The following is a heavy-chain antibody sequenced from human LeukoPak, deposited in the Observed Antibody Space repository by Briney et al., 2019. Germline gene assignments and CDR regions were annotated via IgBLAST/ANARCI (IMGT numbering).Heavy chain of an antibody. D-gene: IGHD2-2*01. J-gene: IGHJ4*02. CDR3: ARAYKHCSSTSCYTFDY. Sequence: ASVNVSCKASGYTFTSYYMHWVRQAPGQGLEWMGIINPSGGSTSYAQKFQGRVTMTRDTSTSTVYMELSSLRSEDTAVYYCARAYKHCSSTSCYTFDYWGQGTLVTVSS. CDR2: INPSGGST. V-gene: IGHV1-46*01. CDR1: GYTFTSYY.